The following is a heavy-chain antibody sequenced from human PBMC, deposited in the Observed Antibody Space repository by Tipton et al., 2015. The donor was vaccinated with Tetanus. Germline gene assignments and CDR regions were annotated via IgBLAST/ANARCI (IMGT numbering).Heavy chain of an antibody. CDR1: GHTFTGNY. CDR2: INPNSGGAT. CDR3: ARAYANSAFDF. V-gene: IGHV1-2*02. Sequence: QLVQSGAEVKKPGASVKVSCTASGHTFTGNYIHWVRQAPGQRLEWMAWINPNSGGATDVARNFQGRVTVTRDASVRTAYMELSGLSPDDTAVYFCARAYANSAFDFWGQGTRVTVSS. D-gene: IGHD1-1*01. J-gene: IGHJ4*02.